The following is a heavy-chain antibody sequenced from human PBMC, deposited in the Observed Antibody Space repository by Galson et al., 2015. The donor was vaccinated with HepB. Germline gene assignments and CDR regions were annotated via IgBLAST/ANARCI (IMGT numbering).Heavy chain of an antibody. CDR1: GYTFTGHF. D-gene: IGHD6-25*01. J-gene: IGHJ5*01. Sequence: SVKVSCKASGYTFTGHFIHWVRQAPGQGLEWMGWINPNSGVTNYADNFQDRVTMTRDTSINTAYMELTRLRSDDTAVFFCARLAAVATWFDSWGQGTLVTVSS. CDR2: INPNSGVT. CDR3: ARLAAVATWFDS. V-gene: IGHV1-2*02.